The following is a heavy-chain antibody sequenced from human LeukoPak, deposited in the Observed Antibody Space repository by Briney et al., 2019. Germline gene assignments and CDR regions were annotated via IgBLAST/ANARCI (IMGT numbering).Heavy chain of an antibody. CDR3: AKISSSAESNFDY. D-gene: IGHD6-25*01. V-gene: IGHV3-30*02. Sequence: GGSLRLSCAASGFTFSTYAMHWVRQAPRKGLEGVAFIWPDGSKKYYADSVKGRFAISRENSKNTVYLQMNDLRPEDTALYFCAKISSSAESNFDYWGQGTLLTVSS. CDR2: IWPDGSKK. J-gene: IGHJ4*02. CDR1: GFTFSTYA.